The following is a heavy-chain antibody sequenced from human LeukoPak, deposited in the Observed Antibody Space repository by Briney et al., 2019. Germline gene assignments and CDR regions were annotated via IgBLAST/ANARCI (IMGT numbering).Heavy chain of an antibody. V-gene: IGHV4-38-2*02. J-gene: IGHJ5*02. CDR3: AELNYYGSGSGWFDP. CDR2: IYHSGST. Sequence: SETLSLTCTVSGYSISSGYYWGWIRQPPGKGLEWIGSIYHSGSTYYNPSRKSRVTISVDTSKNQFSLKLSSVTAADTAVYYCAELNYYGSGSGWFDPWGQGTLVTVSS. D-gene: IGHD3-10*01. CDR1: GYSISSGYY.